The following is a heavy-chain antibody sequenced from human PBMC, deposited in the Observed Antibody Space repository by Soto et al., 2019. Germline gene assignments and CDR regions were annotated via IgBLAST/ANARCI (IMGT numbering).Heavy chain of an antibody. Sequence: QVQLVESGGGVVQPGRSLRLSCAASGFTFSSYGMHWVRQAPGKGLEWVAVISYDGSNKYYADSVKGRFTISKDNSKNTLYLQMNSLRAEETAVYYCALTYYGEYQTPEYRGKGTMVTVYS. CDR1: GFTFSSYG. D-gene: IGHD4-17*01. V-gene: IGHV3-30*03. J-gene: IGHJ4*02. CDR2: ISYDGSNK. CDR3: ALTYYGEYQTPEY.